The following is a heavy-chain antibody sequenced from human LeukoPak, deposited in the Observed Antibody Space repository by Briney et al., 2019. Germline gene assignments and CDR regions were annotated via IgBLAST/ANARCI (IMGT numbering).Heavy chain of an antibody. CDR3: AQSRTVGATLDY. V-gene: IGHV3-48*01. CDR1: GFTFYNYD. Sequence: GGSLRLSCAASGFTFYNYDMNWVRQAPGKGLEWVSYISSSSSTISYADSVKGRFTISRDNAKNSLYLQMNSLRAEVTAVYYCAQSRTVGATLDYWGQGTLVTVSS. D-gene: IGHD1-26*01. CDR2: ISSSSSTI. J-gene: IGHJ4*02.